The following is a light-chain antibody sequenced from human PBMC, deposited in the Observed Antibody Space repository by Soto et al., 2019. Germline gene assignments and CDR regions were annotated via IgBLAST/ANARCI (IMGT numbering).Light chain of an antibody. V-gene: IGLV2-14*01. CDR3: SSYTSSSTVV. CDR2: HVS. Sequence: QSVLTQPASVSGSPGRSITISCTGTSSDVGGYNYVSWYQQHPGKAPKLMIYHVSNRPSGVSNRFSGSKSGNTASLTISGLQAEDEADYYCSSYTSSSTVVFGGGTKLTVL. CDR1: SSDVGGYNY. J-gene: IGLJ2*01.